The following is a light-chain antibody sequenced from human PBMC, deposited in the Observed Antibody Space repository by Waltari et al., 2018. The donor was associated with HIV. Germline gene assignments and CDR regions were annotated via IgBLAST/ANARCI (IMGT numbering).Light chain of an antibody. CDR1: SSDVGAYVY. CDR2: DVY. CDR3: ASFTSGRLNV. V-gene: IGLV2-14*03. J-gene: IGLJ1*01. Sequence: QSALTQPASVSGSPGQSITISCTGTSSDVGAYVYVSWYQQHPGKVPKLLIYDVYNRPSRISNRFSGSKSGNTASLTISGLQAEDEAAYYCASFTSGRLNVFGTGTKVTVL.